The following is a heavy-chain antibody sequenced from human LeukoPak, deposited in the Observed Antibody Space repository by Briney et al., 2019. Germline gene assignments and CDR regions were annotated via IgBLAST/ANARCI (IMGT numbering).Heavy chain of an antibody. D-gene: IGHD3-10*01. CDR1: GFTFSSYW. CDR3: ARWLWFGEFTN. J-gene: IGHJ4*02. V-gene: IGHV3-7*01. Sequence: GGSLRLSCAASGFTFSSYWMSWVRQAPGKGLEWAANIKQDGSEKYYVDSVKGRFTISRDNAKNSPYLQMNSLRAEDTSVYYCARWLWFGEFTNWGQGTLVTVSS. CDR2: IKQDGSEK.